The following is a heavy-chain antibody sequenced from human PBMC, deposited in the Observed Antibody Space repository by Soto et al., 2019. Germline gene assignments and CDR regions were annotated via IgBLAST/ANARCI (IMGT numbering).Heavy chain of an antibody. V-gene: IGHV3-33*01. Sequence: GGSLRLSCAASGFTFSSYGMHWVRQAPGKGLEWVAVIWYDGSNKYYADSVKGRFTISRDNSKNTLYLQMNSLRAEDTAVYYCARDRSQDFWSGVNFWGQGTLVTVSS. CDR3: ARDRSQDFWSGVNF. D-gene: IGHD3-3*01. J-gene: IGHJ4*02. CDR2: IWYDGSNK. CDR1: GFTFSSYG.